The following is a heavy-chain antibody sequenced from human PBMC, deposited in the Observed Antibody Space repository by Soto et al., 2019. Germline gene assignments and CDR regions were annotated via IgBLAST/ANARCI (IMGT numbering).Heavy chain of an antibody. D-gene: IGHD2-2*01. Sequence: GGSLRLSCAVSGFTFNSYSMNWVRQAPGKGLEWVSYISSSSSTIYYADSVKGRFTISRDNAKNSLYLQMNSLRAEDTVVYYCAVVPAANGHYGMDVWGQGTTVTVSS. CDR1: GFTFNSYS. CDR3: AVVPAANGHYGMDV. CDR2: ISSSSSTI. J-gene: IGHJ6*02. V-gene: IGHV3-48*01.